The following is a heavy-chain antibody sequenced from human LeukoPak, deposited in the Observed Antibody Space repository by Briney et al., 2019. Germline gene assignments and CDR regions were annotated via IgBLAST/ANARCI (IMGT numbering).Heavy chain of an antibody. CDR2: IIPIFGTA. CDR3: ARDYDYVWGSYRLVNAFDI. Sequence: EASVKVSCKASGGTFSSYAISWVRQAPRQGLEWMGRIIPIFGTANYAQKFQGRVTIATDESTSTAYMELSSLRSEDTAVYYCARDYDYVWGSYRLVNAFDIWGQGTMVTVSS. D-gene: IGHD3-16*02. J-gene: IGHJ3*02. CDR1: GGTFSSYA. V-gene: IGHV1-69*05.